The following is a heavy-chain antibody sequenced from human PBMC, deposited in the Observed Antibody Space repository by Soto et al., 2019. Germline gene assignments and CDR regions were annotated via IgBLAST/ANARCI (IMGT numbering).Heavy chain of an antibody. CDR1: GLSLEGYY. J-gene: IGHJ4*02. D-gene: IGHD2-2*01. CDR2: INHSGST. CDR3: ARRYCSSTSCYVVDY. Sequence: SGTMYVGSAVYGLSLEGYYWSWIRKHPGKGLEWIGEINHSGSTTYTPSLKSRVTISADTSKNQFSLKLSSVTAADTAVYYCARRYCSSTSCYVVDYWGQGTLVTVSS. V-gene: IGHV4-34*01.